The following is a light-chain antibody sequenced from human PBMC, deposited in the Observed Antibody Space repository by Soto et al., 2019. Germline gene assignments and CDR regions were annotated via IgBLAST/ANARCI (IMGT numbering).Light chain of an antibody. Sequence: HSALTQPASVSGSPGQSITISCTGTGSDVGGYNYVSWYQQHPGKAPKLVIYDVTNRPSGVSNRFSGSKSGNTASLTISGLQAEDEADYYCTSYTRSRTYVFGTGTKVTVL. CDR2: DVT. CDR3: TSYTRSRTYV. J-gene: IGLJ1*01. CDR1: GSDVGGYNY. V-gene: IGLV2-14*03.